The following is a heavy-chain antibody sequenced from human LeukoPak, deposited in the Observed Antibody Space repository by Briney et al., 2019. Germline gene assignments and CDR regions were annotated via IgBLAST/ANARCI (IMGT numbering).Heavy chain of an antibody. CDR3: ARLDRADYITSPVPYYNYYMNA. CDR2: ISSTSSYI. CDR1: GFTFSIYS. V-gene: IGHV3-21*06. D-gene: IGHD2-2*01. Sequence: GGSLRLXCAASGFTFSIYSVTWGRQAPGKGLEWVASISSTSSYIYYADSVRGRFTISRDNAQYLAYLQMNSLRAEDTAVYYCARLDRADYITSPVPYYNYYMNAWDKGTTVIVSS. J-gene: IGHJ6*03.